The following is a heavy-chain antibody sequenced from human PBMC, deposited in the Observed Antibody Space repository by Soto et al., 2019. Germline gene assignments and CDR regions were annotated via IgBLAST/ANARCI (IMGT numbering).Heavy chain of an antibody. V-gene: IGHV1-69*12. Sequence: QVQLVQSGAEVKKPGSSVKVSCKASGGTFSSYAISWVRQAPGQGLEWMGGIIPIFGTANYAQKFQGRVTITADESTSTAYMELSSLRSEDTAVYYCARGRLPYSSSPADNWFDPWGQGTLVTVSS. CDR3: ARGRLPYSSSPADNWFDP. CDR2: IIPIFGTA. J-gene: IGHJ5*02. D-gene: IGHD6-6*01. CDR1: GGTFSSYA.